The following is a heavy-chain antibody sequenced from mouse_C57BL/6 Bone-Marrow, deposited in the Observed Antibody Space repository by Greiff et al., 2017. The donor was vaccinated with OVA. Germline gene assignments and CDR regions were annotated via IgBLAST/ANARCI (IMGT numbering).Heavy chain of an antibody. J-gene: IGHJ3*01. Sequence: EVQLVESGGGLVKPGGSLKLSCAASGFTFSSYAMSWVRHTPEKRLEWVATISDGGSYTYYPDNVKGRFTISRDNAKNNLYLQMSHLKSEDTAMYYCARPNWVAWFAYWGQGTLVTVSA. CDR3: ARPNWVAWFAY. CDR2: ISDGGSYT. CDR1: GFTFSSYA. V-gene: IGHV5-4*01. D-gene: IGHD4-1*01.